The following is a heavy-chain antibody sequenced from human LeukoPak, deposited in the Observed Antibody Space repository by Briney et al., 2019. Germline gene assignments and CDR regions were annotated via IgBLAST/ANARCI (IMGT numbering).Heavy chain of an antibody. V-gene: IGHV1-69*13. CDR2: IIPIFGTA. CDR3: ASPADGDYAFDI. Sequence: VASVKVSCKASGGTFSSYAISWVRQAPGQGLEWMGGIIPIFGTANYAQKFQGRVTITADESTSTAYMELSSLRSEDTAVYYCASPADGDYAFDIWGQGTMVTVSS. D-gene: IGHD4-17*01. J-gene: IGHJ3*02. CDR1: GGTFSSYA.